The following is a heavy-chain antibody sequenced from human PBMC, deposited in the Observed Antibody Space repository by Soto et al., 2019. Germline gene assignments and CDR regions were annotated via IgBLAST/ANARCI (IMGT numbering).Heavy chain of an antibody. J-gene: IGHJ5*02. V-gene: IGHV3-48*01. Sequence: PGGSLRLSCAASGFTSSSYSMNWVRQAPGKGLEWVSYISSSSSTIYYADSVKGRFTISRDNAKNSLYLQMNSLRAEDTAVYYCAREADYVNWFDPWGQGTLVTAPQ. CDR3: AREADYVNWFDP. CDR1: GFTSSSYS. D-gene: IGHD4-17*01. CDR2: ISSSSSTI.